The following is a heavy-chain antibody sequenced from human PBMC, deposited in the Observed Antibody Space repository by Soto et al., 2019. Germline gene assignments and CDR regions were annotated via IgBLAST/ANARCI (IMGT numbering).Heavy chain of an antibody. CDR2: IYYSGST. Sequence: SETLSLTCTVSGGSISSYYWSWIRQPPGKGLEWIGYIYYSGSTNYNPSLKSRVTISVDTSKNQFSLKLSSVTAADTAVYYCARVRGSSGWYPAAYYYYGMDVWGQGTKVTVSS. J-gene: IGHJ6*02. D-gene: IGHD6-19*01. CDR1: GGSISSYY. V-gene: IGHV4-59*01. CDR3: ARVRGSSGWYPAAYYYYGMDV.